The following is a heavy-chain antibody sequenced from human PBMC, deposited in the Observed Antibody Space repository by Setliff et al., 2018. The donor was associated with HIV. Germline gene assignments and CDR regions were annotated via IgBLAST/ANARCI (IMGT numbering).Heavy chain of an antibody. V-gene: IGHV4-38-2*01. D-gene: IGHD7-27*01. J-gene: IGHJ4*02. CDR3: VRLLGKD. Sequence: PSETLSLTCGVSGYSLTSGYYWGWIRQPPGKGLEWIGSIHDSGRTYYNPSLKSRVTISVDISKNQFSLNLTSVTATDTAFYYCVRLLGKDWGRGKMVTVSS. CDR2: IHDSGRT. CDR1: GYSLTSGYY.